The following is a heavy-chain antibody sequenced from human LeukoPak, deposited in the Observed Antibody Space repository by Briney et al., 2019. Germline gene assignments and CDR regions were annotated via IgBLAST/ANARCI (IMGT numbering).Heavy chain of an antibody. CDR3: ARDRFAGWYRHNWFDP. CDR2: IYSGGST. V-gene: IGHV3-53*01. CDR1: GFTDSSNY. Sequence: PGGSLRLSCAASGFTDSSNYMSWVLQAPGKGLEWVSVIYSGGSTYYADSVKGRFTVSRDNSKNTLYLQMSSLTAEDTAVYYCARDRFAGWYRHNWFDPWGQGTLVTVSS. J-gene: IGHJ5*02. D-gene: IGHD6-19*01.